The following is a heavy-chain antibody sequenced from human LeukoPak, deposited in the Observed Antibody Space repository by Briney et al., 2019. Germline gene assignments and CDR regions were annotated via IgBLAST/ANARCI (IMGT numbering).Heavy chain of an antibody. J-gene: IGHJ5*02. CDR2: IRYDGGNK. CDR3: VPYCSSTSCYTGP. D-gene: IGHD2-2*02. V-gene: IGHV3-30*02. CDR1: GFTFSSYG. Sequence: GGSLRLSCAASGFTFSSYGMHWVRQAPGKGLEWVAFIRYDGGNKYYADSVKGRFTISRDNSKNTLYLQMNSLRAEDTAVYYCVPYCSSTSCYTGPWGQGTLVTVSS.